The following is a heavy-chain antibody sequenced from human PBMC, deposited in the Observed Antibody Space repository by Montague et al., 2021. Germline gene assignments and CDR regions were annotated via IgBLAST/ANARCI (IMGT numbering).Heavy chain of an antibody. CDR2: IYHNVYT. Sequence: SETLSLTCAVSGGSVSSPDWWSLVRQAPVTWLELILYIYHNVYTNFNPSLKSRVTISVDKSKNQFSLQLTSVTAADTAVYYCATWPAYSTTLYYFEAWGQGTQVIVSS. CDR3: ATWPAYSTTLYYFEA. J-gene: IGHJ4*02. V-gene: IGHV4-4*02. D-gene: IGHD2/OR15-2a*01. CDR1: GGSVSSPDW.